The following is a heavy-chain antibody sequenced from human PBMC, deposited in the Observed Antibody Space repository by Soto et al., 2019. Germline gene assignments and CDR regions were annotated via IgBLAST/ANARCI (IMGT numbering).Heavy chain of an antibody. J-gene: IGHJ4*02. V-gene: IGHV1-69*06. CDR2: IIPIFDAR. Sequence: SVKVSCKASGDTFSSHALSWVRQAPGQGLEWMGGIIPIFDARTYAQKFQGRVTISADKSTKTGYMELSSLTSEDTAVYYCARFSTTYYYQGSPYWLDKELDIWGQGTLLTVSS. D-gene: IGHD3-10*01. CDR1: GDTFSSHA. CDR3: ARFSTTYYYQGSPYWLDKELDI.